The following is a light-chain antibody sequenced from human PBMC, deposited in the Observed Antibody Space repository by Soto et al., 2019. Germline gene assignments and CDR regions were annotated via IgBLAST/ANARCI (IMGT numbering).Light chain of an antibody. CDR1: QNIRSR. CDR3: QQYDNYPLT. V-gene: IGKV1-5*01. CDR2: DAS. Sequence: DFQMTQSPSTLSASVGDRVTITCRASQNIRSRLAWYQQKPGKAPKFLIYDASNLESGVPSRFSGSASGTEFTLTISSLQPDDFTTYYCQQYDNYPLTFGGGTKVDIK. J-gene: IGKJ4*01.